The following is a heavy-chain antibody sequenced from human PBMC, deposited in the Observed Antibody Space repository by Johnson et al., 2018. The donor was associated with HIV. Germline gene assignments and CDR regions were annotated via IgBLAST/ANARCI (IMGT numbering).Heavy chain of an antibody. CDR1: GFTFADYG. CDR2: INWTGGST. D-gene: IGHD1-26*01. Sequence: VQLVESGGGVVRPGGSLRLSCAASGFTFADYGMSWVRQAPGKGLEWVSGINWTGGSTSYADSVTGRFTISRDNAKNSLYLQMHSLRAEDTAVYYCARDRQSGGGDADAFDIWGQGTMVSVSS. CDR3: ARDRQSGGGDADAFDI. V-gene: IGHV3-20*04. J-gene: IGHJ3*02.